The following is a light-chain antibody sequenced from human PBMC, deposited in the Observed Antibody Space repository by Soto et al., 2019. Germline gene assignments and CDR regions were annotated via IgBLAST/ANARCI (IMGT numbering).Light chain of an antibody. CDR1: SSDVGSYNY. CDR2: EVN. J-gene: IGLJ2*01. Sequence: QSVLTQPASVSGSPGQSITISCTGTSSDVGSYNYVSWYQQHPGKAPKLIIFEVNNRPSGVSYRFSGSKSDNTASLTISGLQAEDEADYYCSSYTSTTTLVVFGGGTQLTVL. CDR3: SSYTSTTTLVV. V-gene: IGLV2-14*01.